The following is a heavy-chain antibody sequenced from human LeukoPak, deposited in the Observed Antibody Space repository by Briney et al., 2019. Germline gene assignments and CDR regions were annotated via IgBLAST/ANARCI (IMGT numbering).Heavy chain of an antibody. CDR3: ARDVNLKQLAD. J-gene: IGHJ4*02. CDR1: GFSFSSYG. D-gene: IGHD6-6*01. V-gene: IGHV3-30*02. CDR2: IRYDGNDQ. Sequence: GGSLRLSCAASGFSFSSYGMHWVRQAPGEGLEWVAFIRYDGNDQDYADSVKGRFTISKDNSKNTLYLQLNSLRPEDTAVYYCARDVNLKQLADWGQGTLVTVSS.